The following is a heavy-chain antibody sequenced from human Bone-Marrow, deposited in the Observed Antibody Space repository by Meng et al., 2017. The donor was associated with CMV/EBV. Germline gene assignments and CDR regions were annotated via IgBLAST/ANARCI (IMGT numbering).Heavy chain of an antibody. V-gene: IGHV4-39*07. CDR3: AREVVSGTTHAFDI. D-gene: IGHD1-1*01. CDR1: GGSISSSSYY. J-gene: IGHJ3*02. Sequence: GSLRLSCTVSGGSISSSSYYWGWIRQPPGKGLEWIGSIYYSGSTYYNPSLKGRVTISVDTSNNQLSLKVNSVTAADAAVYYCAREVVSGTTHAFDIWGQGTMVTVSS. CDR2: IYYSGST.